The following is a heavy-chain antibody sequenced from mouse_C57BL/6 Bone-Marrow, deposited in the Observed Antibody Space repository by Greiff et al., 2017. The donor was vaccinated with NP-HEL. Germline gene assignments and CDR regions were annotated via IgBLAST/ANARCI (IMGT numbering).Heavy chain of an antibody. CDR3: ARGGSTNVQAWFAY. J-gene: IGHJ3*01. Sequence: QVQLQQSGAELVMPGASVKLSCKASGYTFTSYWMHWVKQRPGQGLEWIGEIDPSDSYTNYNQKFKGKSTLTVDKSSSTAYMQLSSLTSEDSAVYYCARGGSTNVQAWFAYWGQGTLVTVSA. CDR2: IDPSDSYT. CDR1: GYTFTSYW. D-gene: IGHD5-1*01. V-gene: IGHV1-69*01.